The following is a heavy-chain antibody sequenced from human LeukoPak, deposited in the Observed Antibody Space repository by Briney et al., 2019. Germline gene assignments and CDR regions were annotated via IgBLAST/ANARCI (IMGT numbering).Heavy chain of an antibody. D-gene: IGHD3-10*01. CDR1: GYTFTGYY. Sequence: ASETVSCKASGYTFTGYYIHWVRQAPGQGLEWMGWINPNSGGTSCAQKFQGRVTMTTDTSISTAFMELSRLTSDDTAVYYCARDLGGSGEDYWGQGTLVTVSS. CDR2: INPNSGGT. V-gene: IGHV1-2*02. CDR3: ARDLGGSGEDY. J-gene: IGHJ4*02.